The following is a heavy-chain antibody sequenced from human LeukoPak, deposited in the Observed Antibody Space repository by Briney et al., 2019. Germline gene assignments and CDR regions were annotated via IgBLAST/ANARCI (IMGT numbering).Heavy chain of an antibody. CDR1: GGSISSGDYY. V-gene: IGHV4-39*01. CDR3: ARHARITMIVVVFDY. Sequence: SQTLSLTCTVSGGSISSGDYYWSWIRQPPGKGLEWIGSIYYSGSTYYNPSLKSRVTISVDTSKNQFSLKLSSVTAADTAVYYCARHARITMIVVVFDYWGQGTLVTVSS. J-gene: IGHJ4*02. D-gene: IGHD3-22*01. CDR2: IYYSGST.